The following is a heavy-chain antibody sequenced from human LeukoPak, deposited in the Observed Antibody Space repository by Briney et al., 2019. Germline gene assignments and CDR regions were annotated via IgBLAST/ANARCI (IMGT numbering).Heavy chain of an antibody. CDR3: ARATREIRYFDWSDALEI. J-gene: IGHJ3*02. D-gene: IGHD3-9*01. Sequence: ASVKVSCKASGYTFTGYYIHWVRQAPGQGLEWMGWINPNSGRTNFALQFQSRVTMTRDTSTTTAFMDLSSLRSDDTAVYYCARATREIRYFDWSDALEIWGQGTMVTVSS. CDR1: GYTFTGYY. CDR2: INPNSGRT. V-gene: IGHV1-2*02.